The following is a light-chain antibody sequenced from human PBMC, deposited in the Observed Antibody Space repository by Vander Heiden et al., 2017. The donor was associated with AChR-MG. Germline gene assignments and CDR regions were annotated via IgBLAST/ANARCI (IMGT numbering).Light chain of an antibody. J-gene: IGKJ2*02. Sequence: EIVMTQFPATLSVFPGERATISCRASQSVSSNLAGYQKKSCQSPRILINGASIRATGIPPRFSGSASGTEFSLTISHVQSEDSATYYCQQYNNWPPCTFGPGTELQIK. V-gene: IGKV3D-15*03. CDR3: QQYNNWPPCT. CDR2: GAS. CDR1: QSVSSN.